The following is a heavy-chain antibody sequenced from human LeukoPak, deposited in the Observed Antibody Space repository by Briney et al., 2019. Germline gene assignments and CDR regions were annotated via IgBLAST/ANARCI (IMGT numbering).Heavy chain of an antibody. D-gene: IGHD6-13*01. Sequence: GGSLRLSCTASGFAFSSYAMTWVRQAPGKGLEWVSGISGSGGSIDYADSVKGRFTIDRDNSKSTLHLQMNSLRAEDTAVYYCARVGSSISRHWFDPWGQGTLVTVSS. CDR1: GFAFSSYA. CDR3: ARVGSSISRHWFDP. V-gene: IGHV3-23*01. J-gene: IGHJ5*02. CDR2: ISGSGGSI.